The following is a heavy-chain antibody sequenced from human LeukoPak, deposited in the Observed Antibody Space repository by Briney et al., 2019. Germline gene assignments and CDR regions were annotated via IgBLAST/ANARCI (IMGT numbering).Heavy chain of an antibody. CDR1: GFTFSSYG. J-gene: IGHJ6*02. CDR3: AKDRHCSGGSCYPGPYYYGMDV. Sequence: GGSLRLSCAASGFTFSSYGMHWVRQAPGKGLEWVAVISYDGSNEYYADSVKGRFTISRDNSKNTLYLQTNSLRAEDTAVYYCAKDRHCSGGSCYPGPYYYGMDVWGQGTTVTVSS. V-gene: IGHV3-30*18. CDR2: ISYDGSNE. D-gene: IGHD2-15*01.